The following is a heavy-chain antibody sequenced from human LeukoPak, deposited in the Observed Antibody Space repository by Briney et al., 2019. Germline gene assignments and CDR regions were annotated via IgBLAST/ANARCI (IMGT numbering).Heavy chain of an antibody. Sequence: SETLSLTCTVSGDSISSSSYYWGWIRQPPGKGLEWIGSIYYSGSTYYNPSLKSRVTISVDTSKNQFSLKLSSVTAADTAVYYCARRGYYDSSGYYPASSFDPWGQGTLVTVSS. CDR2: IYYSGST. D-gene: IGHD3-22*01. CDR1: GDSISSSSYY. CDR3: ARRGYYDSSGYYPASSFDP. V-gene: IGHV4-39*01. J-gene: IGHJ5*02.